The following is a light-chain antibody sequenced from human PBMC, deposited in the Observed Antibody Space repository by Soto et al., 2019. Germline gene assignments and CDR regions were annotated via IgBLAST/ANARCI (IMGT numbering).Light chain of an antibody. V-gene: IGLV2-14*01. CDR1: SSDVADYNY. J-gene: IGLJ2*01. Sequence: QSALTQPASVSGSPGQSITISCTGTSSDVADYNYVSWYQQHPGKHPKLVIYEVSGRPSGISNRFSGSKSGNTASLTISGLQAEDEADYYCSSYTTSSTLVVFGGGTKLTVL. CDR2: EVS. CDR3: SSYTTSSTLVV.